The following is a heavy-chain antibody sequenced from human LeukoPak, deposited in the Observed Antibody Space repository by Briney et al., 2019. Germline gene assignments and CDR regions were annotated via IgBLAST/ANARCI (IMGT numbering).Heavy chain of an antibody. D-gene: IGHD1-26*01. CDR2: IRYDGSNK. CDR3: AKESLYSGIPFDY. V-gene: IGHV3-30*02. Sequence: TGGSLRLSCAASGFTFSSCGMHWVRQAPGKGLEWVAFIRYDGSNKYYADSVKGRFTISRDNSKNTLYLQMNSLRAEDTAVYYCAKESLYSGIPFDYWGQGTLVTVSS. J-gene: IGHJ4*02. CDR1: GFTFSSCG.